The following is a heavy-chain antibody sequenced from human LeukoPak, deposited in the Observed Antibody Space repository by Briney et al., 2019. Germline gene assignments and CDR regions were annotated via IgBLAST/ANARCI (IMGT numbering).Heavy chain of an antibody. Sequence: PSETLSLTCTVSGGSISSSSYYWGWIRQPPGKVLEWIGSIYYSGSTYYNPSLKSRVTISVDTSKNQFSLKLSSVTAADTAVYYCARHRRLRYFDWSTPAMDVWGKGTTVTVSS. J-gene: IGHJ6*03. CDR1: GGSISSSSYY. CDR2: IYYSGST. CDR3: ARHRRLRYFDWSTPAMDV. D-gene: IGHD3-9*01. V-gene: IGHV4-39*01.